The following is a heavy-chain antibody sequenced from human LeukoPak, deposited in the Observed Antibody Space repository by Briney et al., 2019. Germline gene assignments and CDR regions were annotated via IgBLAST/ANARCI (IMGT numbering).Heavy chain of an antibody. V-gene: IGHV3-48*03. CDR2: ISSSGSTI. CDR3: ASQGVYCSGGSCYPPLDY. Sequence: PGGSLRLSCAASGFTFSSYEMNWVRQAPGKGLEWVSYISSSGSTIYYADSVKGRFTISRDNAKNSLYLQMNSLRAEDTAVYYCASQGVYCSGGSCYPPLDYWGQGTLVTVSS. J-gene: IGHJ4*02. CDR1: GFTFSSYE. D-gene: IGHD2-15*01.